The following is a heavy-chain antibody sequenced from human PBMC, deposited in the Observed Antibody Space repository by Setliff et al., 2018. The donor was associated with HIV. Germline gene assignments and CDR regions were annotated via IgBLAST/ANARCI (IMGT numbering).Heavy chain of an antibody. Sequence: SETLSLTCAVYGGSFSGYSWSWIRQPPGKGLEWIGEINHSGSTNYNMSLWSRVTISLDASRNQFSLELISVTAADTAVYYCAGGPGTTSIDYWAQGTLVTVSS. CDR1: GGSFSGYS. J-gene: IGHJ4*02. V-gene: IGHV4-34*01. CDR3: AGGPGTTSIDY. D-gene: IGHD1-26*01. CDR2: INHSGST.